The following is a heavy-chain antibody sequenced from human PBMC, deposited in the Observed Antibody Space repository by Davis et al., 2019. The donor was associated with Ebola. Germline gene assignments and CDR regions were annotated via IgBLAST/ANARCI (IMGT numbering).Heavy chain of an antibody. V-gene: IGHV1-8*01. CDR1: GYIFSNYD. Sequence: AASVKVSCKASGYIFSNYDINWVRQASGQGLEWMGWMNPYSGNTGYVEKFKGRVTMTRNPSISTAYMELSRPRIDDTAVYYCARGYGPKCRGGTCVNDSWGQGTLVTVSS. J-gene: IGHJ4*02. CDR3: ARGYGPKCRGGTCVNDS. D-gene: IGHD3-10*01. CDR2: MNPYSGNT.